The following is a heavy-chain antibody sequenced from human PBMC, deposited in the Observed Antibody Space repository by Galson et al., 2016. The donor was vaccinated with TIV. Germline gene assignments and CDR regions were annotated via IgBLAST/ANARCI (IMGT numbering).Heavy chain of an antibody. Sequence: SLRLSCAASGFTFSGHSMNWVRQAPGKGLEWVSSISVSSDYIYYGDSVKGRFTISRDNAKKSLFLQMNSLRVEDTALYYLARVIGYWEGDFAMDVWGQGTTVTVAS. J-gene: IGHJ6*02. CDR1: GFTFSGHS. CDR3: ARVIGYWEGDFAMDV. D-gene: IGHD2-15*01. CDR2: ISVSSDYI. V-gene: IGHV3-21*01.